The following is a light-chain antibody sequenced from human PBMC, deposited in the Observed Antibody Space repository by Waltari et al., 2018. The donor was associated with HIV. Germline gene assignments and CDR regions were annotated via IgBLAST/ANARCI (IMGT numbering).Light chain of an antibody. CDR2: AAS. Sequence: LHITLSPSSLSASVGDRVTITCRASQGINNYLAWYQQKPGRAPHLLISAASTLQSGVPSRFSGSGSGTDFTLTISSLQPEDVATYYCQKYDSPPWTFSQGTKVEIK. V-gene: IGKV1-27*01. J-gene: IGKJ1*01. CDR1: QGINNY. CDR3: QKYDSPPWT.